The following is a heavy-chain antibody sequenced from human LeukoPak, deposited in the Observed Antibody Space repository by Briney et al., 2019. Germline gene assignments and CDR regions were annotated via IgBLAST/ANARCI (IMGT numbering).Heavy chain of an antibody. V-gene: IGHV1-69*05. CDR3: ARELVTAIHFCFDY. Sequence: PVKVSCKASGGTFSSYAISWVRQAPGQGLEWMGRIIPIFGTANYAQKFQGRVTITTDESTSTAYMELSSLRSEDTAVYYCARELVTAIHFCFDYWGQGTLVTVSS. CDR2: IIPIFGTA. J-gene: IGHJ4*02. CDR1: GGTFSSYA. D-gene: IGHD2-21*02.